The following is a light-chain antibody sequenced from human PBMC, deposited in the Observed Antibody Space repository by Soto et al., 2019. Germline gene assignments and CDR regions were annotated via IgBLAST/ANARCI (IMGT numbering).Light chain of an antibody. CDR2: ATS. J-gene: IGKJ3*01. CDR1: QSVSSN. CDR3: QQRSSWPFT. Sequence: EIVMTQSPGTLSVSPGERATLACRASQSVSSNLAWYQQKPGQAPRLLIYATSNRATGIPARFSGSGSGTDFTLTISSLEPEDFAVYYCQQRSSWPFTFGPGTKVDIK. V-gene: IGKV3-11*01.